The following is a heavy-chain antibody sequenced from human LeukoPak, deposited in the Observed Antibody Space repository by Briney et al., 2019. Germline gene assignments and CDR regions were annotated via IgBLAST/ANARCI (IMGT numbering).Heavy chain of an antibody. J-gene: IGHJ4*02. Sequence: PGGSLRLXCAASGFTFSSYSMNWVRQAPGKVLEWVSSISSSSSYIYYADSVKGRFTISRDNAKNSLYLQMNSLRAEDTAVYYCARGYDYVWGSYLLAPYYFDYWGQGTLVTVSS. D-gene: IGHD3-16*01. CDR2: ISSSSSYI. CDR1: GFTFSSYS. V-gene: IGHV3-21*01. CDR3: ARGYDYVWGSYLLAPYYFDY.